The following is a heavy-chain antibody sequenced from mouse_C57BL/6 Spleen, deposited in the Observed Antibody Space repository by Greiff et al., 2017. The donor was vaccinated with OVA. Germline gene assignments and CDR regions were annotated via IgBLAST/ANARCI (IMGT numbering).Heavy chain of an antibody. V-gene: IGHV1-80*01. CDR3: ARDDYSNYVKFAY. CDR1: GYAFSSYW. CDR2: IYPGDGDT. Sequence: QVHVKQSGAELVKPGASVKISCKASGYAFSSYWMNWVKQRPGKGLEWIGQIYPGDGDTNYNGKFKGKATLTADKSSSTAYMQLSSLTSEDSAVYFCARDDYSNYVKFAYWGQGTLVTVSA. J-gene: IGHJ3*01. D-gene: IGHD2-5*01.